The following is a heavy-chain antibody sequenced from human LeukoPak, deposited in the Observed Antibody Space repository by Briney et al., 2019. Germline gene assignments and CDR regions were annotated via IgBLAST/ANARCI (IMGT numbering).Heavy chain of an antibody. CDR3: AKDPQASRWFDR. CDR2: ISSSGSGT. Sequence: GGSLRLSCKASGFTFKNSALSWIRQAPGKGLEWVSSISSSGSGTYYAESVQGRFSVSRDNSNNTLYLQMSGLRADDTAVYFCAKDPQASRWFDRWGQGTLVTVSS. D-gene: IGHD1-26*01. V-gene: IGHV3-23*01. CDR1: GFTFKNSA. J-gene: IGHJ5*02.